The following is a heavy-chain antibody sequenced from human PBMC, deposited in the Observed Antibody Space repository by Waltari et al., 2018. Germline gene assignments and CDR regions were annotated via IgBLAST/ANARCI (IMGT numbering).Heavy chain of an antibody. V-gene: IGHV3-33*01. Sequence: QVQLVESGGGVVQPGRSLRLSCAASGFTFSSYGMHWVRQAPGTGLEWVAVIWYDGSNKYYADSVKGRFTISRDNSKNTLYLQMNSLRAEDTAVYYCARDLGGWFGELLFGAFDIWGQGTMVTVSS. D-gene: IGHD3-10*01. J-gene: IGHJ3*02. CDR2: IWYDGSNK. CDR3: ARDLGGWFGELLFGAFDI. CDR1: GFTFSSYG.